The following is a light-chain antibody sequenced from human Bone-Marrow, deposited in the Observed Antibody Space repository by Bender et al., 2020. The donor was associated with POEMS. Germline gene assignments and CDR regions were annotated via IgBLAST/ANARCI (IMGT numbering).Light chain of an antibody. CDR2: EVS. CDR1: SSDVGGYNL. V-gene: IGLV2-8*01. J-gene: IGLJ2*01. Sequence: QSALTQPASVSGSPGQSITISCTGTSSDVGGYNLVSWYQQNPGKAPKLMIYEVSKRPSGVPDRFSGSKSGNTASLTVSGLQAEDEAEYYCSSYGGSNNVGVFGGGTKLTV. CDR3: SSYGGSNNVGV.